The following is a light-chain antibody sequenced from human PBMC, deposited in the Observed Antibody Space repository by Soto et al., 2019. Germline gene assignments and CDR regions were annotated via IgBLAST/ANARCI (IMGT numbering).Light chain of an antibody. CDR1: QTVSNNY. V-gene: IGKV3-20*01. J-gene: IGKJ2*01. CDR3: QQYGSSPPYT. Sequence: EVVLTQSPGTLSLSPGERATLSCRASQTVSNNYLAWYQQKPGQAPRLLIFCSSDRATGIPDRFSGSGSGTDFTLTIRRQEPENFAVCYCQQYGSSPPYTFGQGTKLEIK. CDR2: CSS.